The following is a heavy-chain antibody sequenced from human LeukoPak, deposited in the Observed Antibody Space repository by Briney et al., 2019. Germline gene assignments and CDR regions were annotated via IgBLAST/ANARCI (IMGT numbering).Heavy chain of an antibody. D-gene: IGHD6-13*01. CDR2: IPYDGSNK. CDR1: GFTFSSYA. V-gene: IGHV3-30-3*01. Sequence: GGSLRLSCAASGFTFSSYAMHWVRQAPGKGLEWVAVIPYDGSNKYYADSVKGRFTISRDNSKNTLYLQMNSLRAEDTAVYYCARERKQLASYYYYGMDVWGQGTTVTVSS. CDR3: ARERKQLASYYYYGMDV. J-gene: IGHJ6*02.